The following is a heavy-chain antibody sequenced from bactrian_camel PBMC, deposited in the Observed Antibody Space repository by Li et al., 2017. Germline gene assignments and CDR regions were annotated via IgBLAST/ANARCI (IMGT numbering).Heavy chain of an antibody. Sequence: HVQLVESGGGSVQAGGSLKLSCTPSGFTFNPSEMGWYRQAPGNECQLVSTLSSDGSTHYADSVKGRFIITRDKAKDLVYLQMNGLQPEDTGVYYCAADQLHGTCRDVLDFPARGQGTQVTVSS. CDR3: AADQLHGTCRDVLDFPA. D-gene: IGHD6*01. CDR2: LSSDGST. CDR1: GFTFNPSE. J-gene: IGHJ4*01. V-gene: IGHV3S55*01.